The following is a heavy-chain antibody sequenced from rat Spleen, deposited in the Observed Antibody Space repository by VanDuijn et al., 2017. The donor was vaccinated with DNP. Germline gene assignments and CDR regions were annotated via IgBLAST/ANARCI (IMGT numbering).Heavy chain of an antibody. CDR1: GFTFSDSF. V-gene: IGHV5-22*01. J-gene: IGHJ3*01. Sequence: EVQLVESGGGLVQPGRSLKLSCAASGFTFSDSFVAWVRQAPKKGLEWVASISYDGSATYYGDSVKGRFTISRDHATNTLYLRLNSLRSEDTAIYYCASGFGWFAYWGQGTLVTVSS. CDR2: ISYDGSAT. CDR3: ASGFGWFAY. D-gene: IGHD4-1*01.